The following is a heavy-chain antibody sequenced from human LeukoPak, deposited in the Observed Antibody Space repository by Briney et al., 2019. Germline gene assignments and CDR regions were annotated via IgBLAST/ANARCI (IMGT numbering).Heavy chain of an antibody. J-gene: IGHJ4*02. CDR3: AKVGIVVVPAASYYFDY. CDR1: GFTFSNYA. V-gene: IGHV3-23*01. D-gene: IGHD2-2*01. Sequence: GGSLRLSCAASGFTFSNYAMNWVRQAPGKGLEWVSVISGSGRTTDSADSVKGRFTISRDNSKNTLYLQMNSLRAEDTAVYYCAKVGIVVVPAASYYFDYWGQGTLVTVSS. CDR2: ISGSGRTT.